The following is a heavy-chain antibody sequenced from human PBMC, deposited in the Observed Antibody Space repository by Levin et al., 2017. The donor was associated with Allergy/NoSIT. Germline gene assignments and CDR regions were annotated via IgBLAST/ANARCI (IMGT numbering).Heavy chain of an antibody. CDR3: AKGKNAGDREAYYYYGMDV. Sequence: GGSLRLSCAASGFTFSSYAMSWVRQAPGKGLEWVSAISGSGGSTYYADSVKGRFTISRDNSKNTLYLQMNSLRAEDTAVYYCAKGKNAGDREAYYYYGMDVWGQGTTVTVSS. D-gene: IGHD4-17*01. CDR1: GFTFSSYA. J-gene: IGHJ6*02. CDR2: ISGSGGST. V-gene: IGHV3-23*01.